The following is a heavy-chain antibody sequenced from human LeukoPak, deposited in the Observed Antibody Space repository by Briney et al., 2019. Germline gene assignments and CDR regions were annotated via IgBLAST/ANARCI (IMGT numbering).Heavy chain of an antibody. CDR2: IIPIFGTA. CDR1: GGTFSSYA. J-gene: IGHJ4*02. Sequence: SVKVSCKASGGTFSSYAISWVRQAPGQGLEWMGGIIPIFGTANYAQKFQGRVTITADESTSTAYMELSSLRSEDTAVYYCARAPAAWVYDSSGYYYSWGQGTLVTVSS. CDR3: ARAPAAWVYDSSGYYYS. V-gene: IGHV1-69*13. D-gene: IGHD3-22*01.